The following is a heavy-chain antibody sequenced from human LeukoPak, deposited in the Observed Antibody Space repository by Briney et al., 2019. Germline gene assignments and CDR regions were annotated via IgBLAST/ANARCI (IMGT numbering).Heavy chain of an antibody. CDR2: VYHSGST. D-gene: IGHD2-15*01. V-gene: IGHV4-38-2*02. Sequence: SETLSLTCAVSGYSISSGYYWGWIRQPPGKGLEWIGSVYHSGSTYYNPSLKSRVTISVDTSKNQFSLKLSSVTAADTAVYYCARDGRAYCSGGSCPTHYYYYYYMDVWGKGTTVTVSS. CDR1: GYSISSGYY. CDR3: ARDGRAYCSGGSCPTHYYYYYYMDV. J-gene: IGHJ6*03.